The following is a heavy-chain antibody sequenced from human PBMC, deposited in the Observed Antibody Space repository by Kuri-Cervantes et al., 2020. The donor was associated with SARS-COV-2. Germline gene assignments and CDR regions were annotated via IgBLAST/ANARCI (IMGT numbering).Heavy chain of an antibody. CDR1: GFTFSSYW. CDR3: ARDRASGYVDY. CDR2: ISYDGSNK. J-gene: IGHJ4*02. D-gene: IGHD1-26*01. V-gene: IGHV3-30*01. Sequence: GESLKISCAASGFTFSSYWMSWVRQAPGKGLEWVAVISYDGSNKYYADSVKGRFTISRDNSKNTLYLQMNSLRAEDTAVYYCARDRASGYVDYWGQGTLVTVSS.